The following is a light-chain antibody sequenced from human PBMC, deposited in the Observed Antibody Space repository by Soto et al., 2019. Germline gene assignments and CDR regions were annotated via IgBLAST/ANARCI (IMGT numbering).Light chain of an antibody. V-gene: IGKV3-20*01. CDR2: GAS. CDR1: QSVSSSY. CDR3: QQYDSSRGLT. Sequence: EIVLTQSPGTLSLSPGERATLSCRASQSVSSSYLAWYQQKPGQAPRLLIYGASSRATGIPDRFSGSGSGTDFTLTISRLEPEDFAVYYCQQYDSSRGLTFCGGTKVEIK. J-gene: IGKJ4*01.